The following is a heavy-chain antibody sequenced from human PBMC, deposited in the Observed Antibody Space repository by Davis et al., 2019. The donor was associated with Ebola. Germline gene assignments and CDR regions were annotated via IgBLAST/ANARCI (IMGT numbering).Heavy chain of an antibody. J-gene: IGHJ3*02. CDR1: GFTFSTYT. D-gene: IGHD6-19*01. Sequence: GESLKISCAASGFTFSTYTMTWVRQAPGKGLEWVSSISISSAFIYYADSVKGRFTVSRDNAKNSLSLQMNSLRDEDTAVYYCAGGESGWDASDIWGRGTMVTVSS. CDR3: AGGESGWDASDI. V-gene: IGHV3-21*01. CDR2: ISISSAFI.